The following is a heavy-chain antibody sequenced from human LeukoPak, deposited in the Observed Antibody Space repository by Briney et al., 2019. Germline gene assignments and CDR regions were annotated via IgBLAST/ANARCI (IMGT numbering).Heavy chain of an antibody. CDR3: AELGITMIWGV. Sequence: GPLRFSCAASGSTFSSNEMNGVRQPPGRGLGWSSFISSSGSTIYYAHSVKGRHTISRDNAKNSLYLQKNTLRAEDTAVYYCAELGITMIWGVWGKGTTVTISS. CDR2: ISSSGSTI. CDR1: GSTFSSNE. D-gene: IGHD3-22*01. J-gene: IGHJ6*04. V-gene: IGHV3-48*03.